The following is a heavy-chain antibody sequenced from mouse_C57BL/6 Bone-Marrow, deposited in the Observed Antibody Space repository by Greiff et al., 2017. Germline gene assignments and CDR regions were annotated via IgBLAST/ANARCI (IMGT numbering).Heavy chain of an antibody. Sequence: EVQGVESGGGLVQPGGSLKLSCAASGFTFSDYYMYWVRQTPEKRLEWVAYISNGGGSTYYPDTVKGRFTISRDNAKNTLYLQMSRLESEDTAMYYCARQRTCYSDWYFDVWGTGTTVTVSS. CDR3: ARQRTCYSDWYFDV. D-gene: IGHD2-12*01. CDR1: GFTFSDYY. V-gene: IGHV5-12*01. J-gene: IGHJ1*03. CDR2: ISNGGGST.